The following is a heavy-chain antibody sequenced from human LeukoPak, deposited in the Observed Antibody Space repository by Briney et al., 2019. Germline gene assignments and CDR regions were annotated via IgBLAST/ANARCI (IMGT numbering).Heavy chain of an antibody. J-gene: IGHJ4*02. CDR2: TRNKANSYTT. CDR3: ARDVQAVN. Sequence: GGSLRLSCTASGFTFGDYAMSWVRQAPGKGLEWVGRTRNKANSYTTEYAASVKGRFTISRDDSKNSLYLQMNSLKTEDTAVYYCARDVQAVNWGQGTLVTVSS. V-gene: IGHV3-72*01. D-gene: IGHD6-25*01. CDR1: GFTFGDYA.